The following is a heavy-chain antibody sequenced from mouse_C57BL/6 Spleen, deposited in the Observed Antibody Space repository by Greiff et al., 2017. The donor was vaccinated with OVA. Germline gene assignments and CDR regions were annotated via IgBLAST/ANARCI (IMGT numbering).Heavy chain of an antibody. D-gene: IGHD1-1*01. CDR3: AVYYGSSPYYFDY. J-gene: IGHJ2*01. CDR1: GYTFTSYW. CDR2: IDPSDSYT. Sequence: QVQLKQPGAELVMPGASVKLSCKASGYTFTSYWMHWVKQRPGQGLEWIGEIDPSDSYTNYTQKFKGKSTLPVDKSSSTAYMQLSSLTSEDSAVYYCAVYYGSSPYYFDYWGQGTTLTVSS. V-gene: IGHV1-69*01.